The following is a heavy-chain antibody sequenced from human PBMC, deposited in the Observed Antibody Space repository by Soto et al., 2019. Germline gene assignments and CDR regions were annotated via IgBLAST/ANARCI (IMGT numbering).Heavy chain of an antibody. J-gene: IGHJ4*02. CDR3: ANSEGD. V-gene: IGHV3-23*01. CDR2: ISGSGGST. Sequence: EVHLLESGGGLVQPGGSLRLSCAASGFTFSSYAMRWVRQAPWKGLEWVSAISGSGGSTYYADSVKGRFTICRDNSKKPLYLQMNWLRSEETAVYYCANSEGDWGQGTLVTVSS. CDR1: GFTFSSYA.